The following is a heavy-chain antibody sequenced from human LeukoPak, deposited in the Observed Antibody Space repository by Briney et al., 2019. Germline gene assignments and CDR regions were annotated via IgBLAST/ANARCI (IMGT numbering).Heavy chain of an antibody. J-gene: IGHJ4*02. D-gene: IGHD2-2*01. CDR2: IYHSGST. Sequence: PSETLSLTCAVSGYSSSSGYYWGWIRQPPGKGLEWIGSIYHSGSTYYNPSLKSRVTISVDTSKNQFSLKLSSVTAADTAVYYCARPSLGLPAAFFDYWGQGTLVPVS. CDR1: GYSSSSGYY. V-gene: IGHV4-38-2*01. CDR3: ARPSLGLPAAFFDY.